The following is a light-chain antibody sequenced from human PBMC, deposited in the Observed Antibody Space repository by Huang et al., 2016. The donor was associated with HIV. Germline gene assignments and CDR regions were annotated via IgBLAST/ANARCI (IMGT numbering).Light chain of an antibody. J-gene: IGKJ2*01. V-gene: IGKV1-33*01. Sequence: DIQMTQSPSSLPASVGDRVTITCQASQDISNYLSWYQHKPGRAPKPLIFDASSLETGVPSRFSGSGSGTYFTLTIASLQPEDVATYYCQHYDDPYTFGQGTKLEIK. CDR2: DAS. CDR1: QDISNY. CDR3: QHYDDPYT.